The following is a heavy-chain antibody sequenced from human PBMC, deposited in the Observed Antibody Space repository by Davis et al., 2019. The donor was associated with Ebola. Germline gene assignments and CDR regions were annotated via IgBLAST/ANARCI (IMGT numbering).Heavy chain of an antibody. CDR3: AISQRTWDLEN. CDR2: ISGSGGST. V-gene: IGHV3-23*01. J-gene: IGHJ4*02. CDR1: GFTFSSYA. D-gene: IGHD6-25*01. Sequence: PGGSLRLSCAASGFTFSSYAMSWVRQAPGKGLEWVSAISGSGGSTYYADSVKGRFTISRDNSKNTLYLQVNSLRADDTAIYYCAISQRTWDLENWGQGTLVTVSS.